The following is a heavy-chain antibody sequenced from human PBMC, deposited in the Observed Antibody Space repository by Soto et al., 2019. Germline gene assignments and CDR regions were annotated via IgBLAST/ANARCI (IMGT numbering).Heavy chain of an antibody. Sequence: SVKVSCKASVGTFSSYAISWVRQAPGQGLEWMGGIIPIFGTANYAQKFQGRVTITADESTSTAYMELSSLRSEDTAVYYCARGKDSSSWYETLDYYYYGMDVWGQGTTVTVSS. D-gene: IGHD6-13*01. CDR1: VGTFSSYA. J-gene: IGHJ6*02. V-gene: IGHV1-69*13. CDR3: ARGKDSSSWYETLDYYYYGMDV. CDR2: IIPIFGTA.